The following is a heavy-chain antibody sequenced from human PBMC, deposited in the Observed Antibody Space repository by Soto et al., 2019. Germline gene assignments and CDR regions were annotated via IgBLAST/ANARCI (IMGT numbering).Heavy chain of an antibody. D-gene: IGHD3-22*01. CDR3: ARDPYYDSSGYLASNGMDV. CDR2: IYSDGST. V-gene: IGHV3-53*04. J-gene: IGHJ6*02. Sequence: EVPLVESGGGLVQPGGSLRLSCAASGFTVSSNYMSWVRQAPGKGLEWVSVIYSDGSTYYADSVKGRFTISRHNSKNTLYLQMNSPRAEDTAVYYCARDPYYDSSGYLASNGMDVWGQGTTVTVSS. CDR1: GFTVSSNY.